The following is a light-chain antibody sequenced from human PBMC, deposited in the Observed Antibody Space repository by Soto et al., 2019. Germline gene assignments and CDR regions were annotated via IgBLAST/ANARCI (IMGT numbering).Light chain of an antibody. Sequence: QSVLTQPASVSGSPGQSITISCTGTNSDVGSSIYVSWYQQHPGKAPKLVIFEVSNRPSGISDRFSGSKSGITASLTIAWLQAEDEADYYCSSFTTIGTLVFGGGTKVTVL. CDR1: NSDVGSSIY. CDR3: SSFTTIGTLV. J-gene: IGLJ2*01. V-gene: IGLV2-14*01. CDR2: EVS.